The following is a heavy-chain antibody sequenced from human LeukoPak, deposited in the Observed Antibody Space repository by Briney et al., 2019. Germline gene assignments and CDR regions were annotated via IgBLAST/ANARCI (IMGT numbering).Heavy chain of an antibody. CDR1: GGPISSLY. CDR3: ARHSDDGDESVFDN. Sequence: TSETVSHTCTVSGGPISSLYGSWIGQPPGKGLEWIGYIYYGGSTNYNPSLKSRVTISVDTSKNQFSLRLSSVTAADTAIYFCARHSDDGDESVFDNWGPRSPVTVSS. D-gene: IGHD4-17*01. CDR2: IYYGGST. V-gene: IGHV4-59*08. J-gene: IGHJ4*02.